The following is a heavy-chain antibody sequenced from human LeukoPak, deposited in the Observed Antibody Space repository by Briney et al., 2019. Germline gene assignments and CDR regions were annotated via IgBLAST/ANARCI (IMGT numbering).Heavy chain of an antibody. J-gene: IGHJ3*01. CDR2: IKHDGSDK. D-gene: IGHD6-13*01. CDR3: ARDVEMYSSTWSDAFDV. V-gene: IGHV3-7*01. CDR1: GFSFSTYW. Sequence: GGSLRLSCAASGFSFSTYWMTWVRQAPGKGLEWVANIKHDGSDKYYMDSVRGRFTISRDNAKNSLYLQMNSLRVEDTAVYYCARDVEMYSSTWSDAFDVWGQGTMVTVSS.